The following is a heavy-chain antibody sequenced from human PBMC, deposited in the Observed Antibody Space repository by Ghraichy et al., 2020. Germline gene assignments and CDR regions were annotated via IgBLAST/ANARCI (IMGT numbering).Heavy chain of an antibody. CDR1: GFTFSSYA. CDR3: ARIEIEQWLGVDY. D-gene: IGHD6-19*01. V-gene: IGHV3-30-3*01. CDR2: ISYDGSNK. Sequence: GESLNISCAASGFTFSSYAMHWVRQAPGKGLEWVAVISYDGSNKYYADSVKGRFTISRDNSKNTLYLQMNSLGAEDTAVNYCARIEIEQWLGVDYWGQGTLATVLS. J-gene: IGHJ4*02.